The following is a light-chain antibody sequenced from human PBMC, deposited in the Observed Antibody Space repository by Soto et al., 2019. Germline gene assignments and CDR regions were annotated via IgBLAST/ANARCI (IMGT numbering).Light chain of an antibody. CDR1: QSISSW. J-gene: IGKJ1*01. CDR2: KAS. V-gene: IGKV1-5*03. Sequence: DIQMTQSPSTLSASVGDRVTITCRASQSISSWLAWYQQKPGKAPKLLIYKASSLESGVPSRFSGRGSGTEFTLTISSLQPDDFATYYCQQYNDYPWTFGQGTKVVIK. CDR3: QQYNDYPWT.